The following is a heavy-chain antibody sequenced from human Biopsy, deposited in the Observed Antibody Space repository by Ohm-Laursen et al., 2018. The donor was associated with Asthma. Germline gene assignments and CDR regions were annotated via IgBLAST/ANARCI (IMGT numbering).Heavy chain of an antibody. CDR2: ISFDGTNR. J-gene: IGHJ4*02. Sequence: SLRLSCSASGLSFSNYGMHWVRQAPGKGLDWVAVISFDGTNRNYTDSVKGRFTFSRDNSRNTLHLEMNSLRAEDTAVYFCAKEVFPGWELRRGPDSWGQGTLVTVPS. CDR3: AKEVFPGWELRRGPDS. V-gene: IGHV3-30*18. D-gene: IGHD1-26*01. CDR1: GLSFSNYG.